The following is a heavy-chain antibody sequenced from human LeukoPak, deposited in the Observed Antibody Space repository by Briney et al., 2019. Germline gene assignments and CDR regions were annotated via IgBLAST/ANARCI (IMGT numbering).Heavy chain of an antibody. CDR3: ARDGYCSGGSCFYFDY. D-gene: IGHD2-15*01. V-gene: IGHV1-2*02. J-gene: IGHJ4*02. CDR1: GYTFTGYY. Sequence: GASVKVSCTASGYTFTGYYMHWVRQAPGQGLEWMGWINPNSGGTNYAQKFQGRVTMTRDTSISTAYMELSRLRSDDTAVYYCARDGYCSGGSCFYFDYWGQGTLVTVSS. CDR2: INPNSGGT.